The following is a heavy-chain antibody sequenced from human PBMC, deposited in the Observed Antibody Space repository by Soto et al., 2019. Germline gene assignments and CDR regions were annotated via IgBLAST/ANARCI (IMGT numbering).Heavy chain of an antibody. J-gene: IGHJ6*02. CDR3: ARELDFGPYYYYGMDV. Sequence: PSETLSLTCTVSGGSISSGDYYWSWIRQPPGKGLEWIGYIYYSGSTYYNPSLKSRVTISVDTSKNQFSLKLSSVTAADTAVYYCARELDFGPYYYYGMDVWGQGTTVTVSS. V-gene: IGHV4-30-4*01. CDR2: IYYSGST. D-gene: IGHD1-1*01. CDR1: GGSISSGDYY.